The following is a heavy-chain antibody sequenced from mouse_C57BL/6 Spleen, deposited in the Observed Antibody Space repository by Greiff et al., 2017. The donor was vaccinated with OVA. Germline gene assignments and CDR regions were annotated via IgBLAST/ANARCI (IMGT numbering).Heavy chain of an antibody. CDR1: GYSITSGYY. CDR2: ISYDGSN. V-gene: IGHV3-6*01. Sequence: EVQLQESGPGLVKPSQSLSLTCSVTGYSITSGYYWNWIRQFPGNKLEWMGYISYDGSNNYNPSLKNRISITRDTSKNQFFLKLNSVTTEDTATYYCAREDEFAYWGQGTLVTVSA. J-gene: IGHJ3*01. CDR3: AREDEFAY.